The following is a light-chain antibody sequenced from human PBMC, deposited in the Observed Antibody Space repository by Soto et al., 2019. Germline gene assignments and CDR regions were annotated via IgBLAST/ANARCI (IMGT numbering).Light chain of an antibody. CDR1: SSDVGGYNY. J-gene: IGLJ2*01. Sequence: QSALTQPASVSGSPGQSITISCTGTSSDVGGYNYVSWYQQHPDKAPKLMIYDVSNRPSGVSKRFSGSKSGNTDSLTISGLQAEDEADYSCSSYTSSSTLYVVFGGGTKLTVL. CDR3: SSYTSSSTLYVV. CDR2: DVS. V-gene: IGLV2-14*01.